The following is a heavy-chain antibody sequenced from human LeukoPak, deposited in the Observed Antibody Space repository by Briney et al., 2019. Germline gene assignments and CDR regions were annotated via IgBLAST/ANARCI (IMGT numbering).Heavy chain of an antibody. Sequence: PGGSLRLSCAASGFTLSNYWMSLVRQAPGKGLEWVANIKQDGSETYYVDSVTGRFTISRDNAKNSLSLQMNSLRAEDTAVYYCAREGNRRSFDYWGQGTLVTVSS. V-gene: IGHV3-7*01. CDR1: GFTLSNYW. D-gene: IGHD2/OR15-2a*01. CDR2: IKQDGSET. CDR3: AREGNRRSFDY. J-gene: IGHJ4*02.